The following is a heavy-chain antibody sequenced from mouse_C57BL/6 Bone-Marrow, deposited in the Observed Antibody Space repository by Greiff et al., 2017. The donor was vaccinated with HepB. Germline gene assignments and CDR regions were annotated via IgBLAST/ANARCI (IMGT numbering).Heavy chain of an antibody. J-gene: IGHJ4*01. CDR3: TRRDSSYYYAMDY. CDR1: GFTFTSYW. CDR2: IYPGNSDT. Sequence: EVQLQQSGTVLARPGASVKMSCKTSGFTFTSYWMYWVKQRPGQGLEWIGAIYPGNSDTSYNQKFKGKAKLTAVTSASTAYMELSSLTNEDSAVYYCTRRDSSYYYAMDYWGQGTSVTVSS. D-gene: IGHD1-1*01. V-gene: IGHV1-5*01.